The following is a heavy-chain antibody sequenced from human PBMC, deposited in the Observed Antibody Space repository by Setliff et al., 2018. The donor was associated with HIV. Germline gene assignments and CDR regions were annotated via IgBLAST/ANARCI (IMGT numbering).Heavy chain of an antibody. V-gene: IGHV4-4*09. Sequence: PSETLSLTCAVSGDSIGTYSWHWLRQPPGKGLEWIGYIYGSGSTGYNPSLTSRVTMSTDTPNNRFALKLTSVTAADTAVYYCGRENPGDYWGQGTLVTVSS. J-gene: IGHJ4*02. CDR3: GRENPGDY. CDR1: GDSIGTYS. CDR2: IYGSGST. D-gene: IGHD3-10*01.